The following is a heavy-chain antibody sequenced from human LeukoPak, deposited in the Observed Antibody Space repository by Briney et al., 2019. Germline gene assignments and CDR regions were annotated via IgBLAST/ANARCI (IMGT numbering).Heavy chain of an antibody. J-gene: IGHJ4*02. CDR3: AKHTVTTFGFDY. V-gene: IGHV3-53*01. CDR2: IYSDDNT. D-gene: IGHD4-17*01. CDR1: GFTVSSNY. Sequence: GGSLRLSCAASGFTVSSNYLSWVRQAPGKGLEWVSIIYSDDNTNYADSVKGRFTISRDNSKNTLYLQMNSLRAEDTAVYYCAKHTVTTFGFDYWGQGTLVTVSS.